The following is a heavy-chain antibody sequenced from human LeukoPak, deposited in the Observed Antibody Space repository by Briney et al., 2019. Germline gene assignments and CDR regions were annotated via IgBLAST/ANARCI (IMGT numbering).Heavy chain of an antibody. V-gene: IGHV4-4*06. CDR2: VHHTGRT. CDR3: ARGSDYTWGG. Sequence: EWIADVHHTGRTIYSPSFAGRVTISPDTSKNQISLQLTSVTAADTAVYYCARGSDYTWGGWGQGTLVTVSS. D-gene: IGHD3-10*01. J-gene: IGHJ4*01.